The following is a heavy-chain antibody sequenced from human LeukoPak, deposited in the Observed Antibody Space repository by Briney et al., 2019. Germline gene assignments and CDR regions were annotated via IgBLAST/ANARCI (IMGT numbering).Heavy chain of an antibody. CDR1: GGTFSSYA. Sequence: GSSVKVSCTSSGGTFSSYAISWVRQAPGQGLEWMGWISAYNGNTNYAQKLQGRVTMTTDTSTSTAYMELRSLRSDDTAVYYCARVRTGIVGAAYYFDYWGQGTLVTASS. D-gene: IGHD1-26*01. J-gene: IGHJ4*02. CDR2: ISAYNGNT. V-gene: IGHV1-18*01. CDR3: ARVRTGIVGAAYYFDY.